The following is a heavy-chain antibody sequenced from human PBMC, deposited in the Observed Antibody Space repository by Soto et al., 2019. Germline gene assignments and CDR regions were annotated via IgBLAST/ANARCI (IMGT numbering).Heavy chain of an antibody. Sequence: SETLSLTCTVSVGSISSSSYYWGWIRQPPGKGLEWIGSIYYSGSTYYNPSLKSRVTISVDTSKNQFSLKLSSVTAADTAVYYCARHSLAVTYNWFDPWGQGTLVTVSS. CDR3: ARHSLAVTYNWFDP. V-gene: IGHV4-39*01. J-gene: IGHJ5*02. D-gene: IGHD3-3*02. CDR1: VGSISSSSYY. CDR2: IYYSGST.